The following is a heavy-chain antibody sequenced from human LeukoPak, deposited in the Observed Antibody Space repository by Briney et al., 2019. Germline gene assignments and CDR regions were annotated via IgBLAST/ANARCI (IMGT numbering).Heavy chain of an antibody. V-gene: IGHV4-34*01. J-gene: IGHJ4*02. CDR1: GGSFSGYY. CDR2: INHSGST. D-gene: IGHD1-20*01. Sequence: SETLSLTCAVYGGSFSGYYWSWIRQPPGKGLEWIGEINHSGSTNYNPSLKSRVTISVDTSKNQLSLKLSSVTAADTAVYYCARQRLNWNDVTAYFDYWGQGTLVTVSS. CDR3: ARQRLNWNDVTAYFDY.